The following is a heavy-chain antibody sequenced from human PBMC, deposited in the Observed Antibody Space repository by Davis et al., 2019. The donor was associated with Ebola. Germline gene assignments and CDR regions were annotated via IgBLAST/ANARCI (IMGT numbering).Heavy chain of an antibody. Sequence: ASVKVSCKASGYTFTSYDINWVRQATGQGLEWMGWMNPNSGNTGYAQKFQGRVTITRNTPISTAYMELSSLRSEDTAVYYCATTKRGPDSYYDFCSGYYTWQGSYYGMDVWGQGTTVTVSS. D-gene: IGHD3-3*01. CDR1: GYTFTSYD. CDR2: MNPNSGNT. V-gene: IGHV1-8*03. J-gene: IGHJ6*02. CDR3: ATTKRGPDSYYDFCSGYYTWQGSYYGMDV.